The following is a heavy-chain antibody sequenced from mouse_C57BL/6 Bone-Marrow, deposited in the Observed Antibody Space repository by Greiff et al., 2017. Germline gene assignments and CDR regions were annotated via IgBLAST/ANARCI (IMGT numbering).Heavy chain of an antibody. V-gene: IGHV8-8*01. CDR2: IWWDDDK. CDR3: ARMGLGNYFDY. Sequence: QVTLKVSGPGILQPSQTLSLTCSFSGFSLSTFGMGVGWIRQPSGMGLVWLAHIWWDDDKYYNPTLKSMLTISKDTSKNQVFLKFANVDTADTATYYCARMGLGNYFDYWGQGTTLTVSS. CDR1: GFSLSTFGMG. D-gene: IGHD3-1*01. J-gene: IGHJ2*01.